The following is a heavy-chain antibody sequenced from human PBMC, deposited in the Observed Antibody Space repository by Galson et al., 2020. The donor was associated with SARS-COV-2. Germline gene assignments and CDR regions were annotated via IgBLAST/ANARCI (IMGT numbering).Heavy chain of an antibody. J-gene: IGHJ4*02. Sequence: GGSLRLSCAASAFTFSTYAMHWVRQAPGTGLEWVAVISYDGTNKYYADSVKGRFTISRDNSKNTLYLQMNSLRAEDTAVYYCARSGGSYYLAFDYWGQGTLVTVSS. V-gene: IGHV3-30*04. CDR2: ISYDGTNK. CDR1: AFTFSTYA. CDR3: ARSGGSYYLAFDY. D-gene: IGHD1-26*01.